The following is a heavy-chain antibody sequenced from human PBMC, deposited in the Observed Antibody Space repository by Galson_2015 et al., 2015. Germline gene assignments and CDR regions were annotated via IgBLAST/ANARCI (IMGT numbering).Heavy chain of an antibody. Sequence: SLRLSCAASGFTFSRSGMHWVRQAPGKGLEWVAVIWYDGNTKYYADSVKGRFSISRDNSKNKVYLEVNSLRAEDTAFYYCATEDAGRNFDYWGQGTLVTVSS. V-gene: IGHV3-33*01. CDR2: IWYDGNTK. CDR3: ATEDAGRNFDY. D-gene: IGHD6-13*01. J-gene: IGHJ4*02. CDR1: GFTFSRSG.